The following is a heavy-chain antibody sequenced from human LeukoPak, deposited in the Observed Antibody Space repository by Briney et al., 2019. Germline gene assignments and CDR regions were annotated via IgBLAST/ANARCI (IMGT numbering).Heavy chain of an antibody. CDR3: ARDLRMDV. J-gene: IGHJ6*04. V-gene: IGHV3-21*01. D-gene: IGHD3-9*01. CDR2: ISSSSSYI. Sequence: GESLTLSCAASGFTFSSYCMIWVRQAPAKGLEWVSSISSSSSYIYYADSVKGRFTISRDNAKNSLYLQMNSLSAEDTAVYYCARDLRMDVWGKGTTVTVSS. CDR1: GFTFSSYC.